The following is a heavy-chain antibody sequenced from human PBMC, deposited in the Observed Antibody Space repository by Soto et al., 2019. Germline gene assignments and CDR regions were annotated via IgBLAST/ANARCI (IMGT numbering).Heavy chain of an antibody. CDR1: GYTLTGYY. CDR3: ARAVSSGWYKFAFDI. V-gene: IGHV1-18*03. CDR2: ISAYNGNT. D-gene: IGHD6-19*01. Sequence: GASVKVSCKASGYTLTGYYMHWVRQAPGQGLEWMGWISAYNGNTKYAQKLQGRVTMTTDTSTSTAYMELRSLRSDDMAVYYCARAVSSGWYKFAFDIWGQGTMVTVSS. J-gene: IGHJ3*02.